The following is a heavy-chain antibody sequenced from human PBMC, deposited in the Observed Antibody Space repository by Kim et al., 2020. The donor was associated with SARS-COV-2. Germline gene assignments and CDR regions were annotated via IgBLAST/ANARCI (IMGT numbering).Heavy chain of an antibody. CDR2: INHSGST. V-gene: IGHV4-34*01. CDR1: GGSFSGYY. Sequence: SETLSLTCAVYGGSFSGYYWSWIRQPPGKGLEWIGEINHSGSTNYNPSLKSRVTISVDTSKNQFSLKLSSVTAADTAVYYCARLLNRRYSGGWFEPWGQG. J-gene: IGHJ5*02. CDR3: ARLLNRRYSGGWFEP. D-gene: IGHD5-12*01.